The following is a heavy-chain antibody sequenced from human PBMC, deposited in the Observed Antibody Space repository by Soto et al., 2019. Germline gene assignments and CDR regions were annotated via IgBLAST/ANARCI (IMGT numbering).Heavy chain of an antibody. Sequence: EVQLVESGGGLVKPGGSLRLSCAASGFTFSSYSMNWVRQAPGKGLEWVSSISSSSYIYYADSVKGRVTISRDNAKNSLYLQMNSLRAEDTAVYYCARDGLSAAGFDYWGQGTLVTVSS. CDR2: ISSSSYI. CDR1: GFTFSSYS. J-gene: IGHJ4*02. V-gene: IGHV3-21*01. D-gene: IGHD6-13*01. CDR3: ARDGLSAAGFDY.